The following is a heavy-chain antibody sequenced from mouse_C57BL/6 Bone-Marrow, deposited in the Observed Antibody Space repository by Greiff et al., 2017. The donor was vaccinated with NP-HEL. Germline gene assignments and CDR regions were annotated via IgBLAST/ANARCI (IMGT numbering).Heavy chain of an antibody. CDR3: ASQDYDCDRGLQYIDV. D-gene: IGHD2-4*01. J-gene: IGHJ1*03. V-gene: IGHV1-39*01. CDR1: GYSFTDYN. CDR2: INPNYGTT. Sequence: VQLQQSGPELVKPGASVKISCKASGYSFTDYNMNWVKQSNGKSLEWIGVINPNYGTTSYNQKFKGKATLSVDQSSNTAYMVLNSLTSEGSAVYYCASQDYDCDRGLQYIDVWGTGTTVTVSS.